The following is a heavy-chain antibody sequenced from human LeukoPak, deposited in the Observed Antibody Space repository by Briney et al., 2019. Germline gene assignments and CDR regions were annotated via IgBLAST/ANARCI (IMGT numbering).Heavy chain of an antibody. CDR3: ARAADGRYQLLYGAFDI. V-gene: IGHV4-59*01. D-gene: IGHD2-2*02. J-gene: IGHJ3*02. CDR1: GGSISSYY. CDR2: IYYSGST. Sequence: SETLSLTCTVSGGSISSYYWSWIRQPPGKGLEWIGYIYYSGSTNYNPSLKSRVTISVDTSKNQFSLKLSSVTAADTAVYYCARAADGRYQLLYGAFDIWGQGTMVTVSP.